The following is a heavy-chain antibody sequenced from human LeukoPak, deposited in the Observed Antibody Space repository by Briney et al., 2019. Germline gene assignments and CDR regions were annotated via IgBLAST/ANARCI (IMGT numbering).Heavy chain of an antibody. D-gene: IGHD3-16*01. Sequence: GGSLRLSCAASGFTFSNYWMNWVRQPPGKGLEWVANIKQDGSETYYVDSVKGRFTISRDNAKNSLYLQMNGLRAEDTAVYYCATDMTATGGLGYWGQGTLVTVSS. J-gene: IGHJ4*02. CDR2: IKQDGSET. CDR1: GFTFSNYW. CDR3: ATDMTATGGLGY. V-gene: IGHV3-7*01.